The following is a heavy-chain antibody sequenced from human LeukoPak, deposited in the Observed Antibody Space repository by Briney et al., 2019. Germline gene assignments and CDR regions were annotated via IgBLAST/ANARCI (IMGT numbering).Heavy chain of an antibody. CDR2: ISAYSGNT. Sequence: GSVTVSCKASGYTFTNYGISWVRQAPGQGLEWMGWISAYSGNTNYAQNLQGRVTMTTDTSTSTAYMELRSLRSDDTAVYYCARAPDDYDFWSGPFDYWGRGTLVTVSS. J-gene: IGHJ4*02. CDR1: GYTFTNYG. CDR3: ARAPDDYDFWSGPFDY. V-gene: IGHV1-18*01. D-gene: IGHD3-3*01.